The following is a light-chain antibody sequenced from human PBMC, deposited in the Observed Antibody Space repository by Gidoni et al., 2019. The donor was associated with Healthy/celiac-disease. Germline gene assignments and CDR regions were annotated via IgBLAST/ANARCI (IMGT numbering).Light chain of an antibody. CDR3: QQYNSYST. J-gene: IGKJ1*01. CDR2: DAS. Sequence: DIQMTQSPSTLSASVGDRVTITCRASQSISSWLAWYQQKPGKAPKLPIYDASSLESGVPSRFSGSGSVTEFTLTISSLQPDDFATYYCQQYNSYSTFGQGTKVEIK. V-gene: IGKV1-5*01. CDR1: QSISSW.